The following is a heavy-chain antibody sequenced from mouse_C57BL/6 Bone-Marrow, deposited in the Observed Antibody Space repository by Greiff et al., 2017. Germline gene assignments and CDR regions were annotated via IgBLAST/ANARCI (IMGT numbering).Heavy chain of an antibody. J-gene: IGHJ3*01. CDR3: ARRVTEAWFAY. CDR2: INPNNGGT. V-gene: IGHV1-26*01. D-gene: IGHD2-1*01. CDR1: GYTFTDYY. Sequence: VQLQQSGPELVKPGASVKISCKASGYTFTDYYMNWVKQSHGKSLEWIGDINPNNGGTSYNQKFKGKATLTVDKSSSPAYMELRSLTSEGSAVYYCARRVTEAWFAYWGQGTLVTVSA.